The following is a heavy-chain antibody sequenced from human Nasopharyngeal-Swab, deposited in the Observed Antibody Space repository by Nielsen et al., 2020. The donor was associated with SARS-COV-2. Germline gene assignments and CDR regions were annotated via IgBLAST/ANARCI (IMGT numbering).Heavy chain of an antibody. CDR3: LRGDRRDY. CDR1: GFSFSTYT. V-gene: IGHV3-21*01. D-gene: IGHD3-22*01. J-gene: IGHJ4*02. CDR2: ISSDSGAK. Sequence: LSLTCAASGFSFSTYTMNWVRRAPGKGLEWLSSISSDSGAKYHADSVKGRFTISRDNAKNSLYLEMNSLRAEDTAVYYCLRGDRRDYWGPGTLVSVSS.